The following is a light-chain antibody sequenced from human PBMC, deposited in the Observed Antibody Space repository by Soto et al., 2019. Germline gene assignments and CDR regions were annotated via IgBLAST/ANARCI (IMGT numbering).Light chain of an antibody. Sequence: EIVMTQSPATLSVSPGERATLSCRASQSVSSNLAWYQQKPGQAPRLLISGASTRATDIPARFSGSGSGTEFTLTISSLQSEDFAVYYCQQYNNWPVTFGGGTKVEI. CDR3: QQYNNWPVT. V-gene: IGKV3-15*01. CDR1: QSVSSN. CDR2: GAS. J-gene: IGKJ4*01.